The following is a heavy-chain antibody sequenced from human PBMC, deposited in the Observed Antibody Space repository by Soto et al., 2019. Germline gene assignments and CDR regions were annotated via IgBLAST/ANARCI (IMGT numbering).Heavy chain of an antibody. CDR2: ISGSGGTT. V-gene: IGHV3-23*01. Sequence: WGSLRLSCVASGFTFENYAMSWVRQAPGKGLEWVSAISGSGGTTYYSDSVKGRFTISRDNSKNTVYLQMNDLRVEDAAEYFCAKDSWAIFGVPAGEYYAMDVWGQGTTVTVSS. CDR1: GFTFENYA. CDR3: AKDSWAIFGVPAGEYYAMDV. J-gene: IGHJ6*02. D-gene: IGHD3-3*01.